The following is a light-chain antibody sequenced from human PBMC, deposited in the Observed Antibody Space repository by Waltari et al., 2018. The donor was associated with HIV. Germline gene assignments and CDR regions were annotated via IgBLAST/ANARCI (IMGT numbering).Light chain of an antibody. CDR2: GNH. J-gene: IGLJ2*01. V-gene: IGLV1-40*01. CDR3: QTYDSSLTGSV. CDR1: SSNIGAGSD. Sequence: QSVLTQPPSVSGAPGQRVTISCTGSSSNIGAGSDVHWYQQVPGTAPKLLIYGNHNRPSGVPDRFSAAESGASPSLAITGLQAEDEADYYCQTYDSSLTGSVFGGGTKLTVL.